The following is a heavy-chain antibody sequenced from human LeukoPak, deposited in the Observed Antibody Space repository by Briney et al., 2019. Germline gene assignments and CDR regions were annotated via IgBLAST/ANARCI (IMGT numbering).Heavy chain of an antibody. J-gene: IGHJ4*02. CDR2: IHASENT. CDR3: ARSYYGSGSYYSFDH. V-gene: IGHV4-4*07. D-gene: IGHD3-10*01. Sequence: SETLSLTCTFSGGSINNFYWSWIRQPAGKGLEWIGRIHASENTNYNPSLKSRVTMSVDTSKNQFSLKLSSVTAADTAVYYCARSYYGSGSYYSFDHWGQGSLVTVSS. CDR1: GGSINNFY.